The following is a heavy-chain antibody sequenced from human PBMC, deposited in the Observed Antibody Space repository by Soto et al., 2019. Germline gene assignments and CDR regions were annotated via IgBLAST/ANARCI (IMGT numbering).Heavy chain of an antibody. D-gene: IGHD7-27*01. CDR2: IYYSGST. J-gene: IGHJ4*02. Sequence: SETLSLTCTVSGGSISSSSYYWGWIRQPPGKVLEWIGSIYYSGSTYYNPSLKSRVTIFXXXSXNXFXLXXXSVTXADTAVYYCAVRSTGDRSDYWGQGTLVTVSS. V-gene: IGHV4-39*01. CDR3: AVRSTGDRSDY. CDR1: GGSISSSSYY.